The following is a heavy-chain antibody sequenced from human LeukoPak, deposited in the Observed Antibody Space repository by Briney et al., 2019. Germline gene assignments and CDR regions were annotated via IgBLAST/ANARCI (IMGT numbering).Heavy chain of an antibody. CDR3: ARDHRTGRLDPFDI. Sequence: SETLSLTCTVSGYSISSGYYWGWIRPPPGKGLEWIGIIYHSGSTYYNPSLKRRVTISVDTSKNQFSLKLSSVTAADTAVYYCARDHRTGRLDPFDIWGQGTMVTVSS. CDR1: GYSISSGYY. D-gene: IGHD1-14*01. V-gene: IGHV4-38-2*02. J-gene: IGHJ3*02. CDR2: IYHSGST.